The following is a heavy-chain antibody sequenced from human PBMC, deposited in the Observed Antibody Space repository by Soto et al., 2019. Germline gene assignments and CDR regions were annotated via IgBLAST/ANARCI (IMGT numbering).Heavy chain of an antibody. CDR1: GGSFSAYH. V-gene: IGHV4-34*01. Sequence: QVQLQQWGAGLLKPSETLSLACAVYGGSFSAYHWSWIRQPPGKGLEWIGEINHSGSTKYNPSLKRRVTISVDTSKNQFSLKLSSVTAADTAVYYCARGMGAENTFYYYFGMDVWGQGTTVTVSS. CDR2: INHSGST. D-gene: IGHD3-16*01. CDR3: ARGMGAENTFYYYFGMDV. J-gene: IGHJ6*02.